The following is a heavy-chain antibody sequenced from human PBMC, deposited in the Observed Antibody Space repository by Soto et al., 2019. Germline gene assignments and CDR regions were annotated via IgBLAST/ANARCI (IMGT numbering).Heavy chain of an antibody. V-gene: IGHV1-58*01. Sequence: ASVKVSCKASGFTFTSSAVQWVRQARGQRLEWIGWIVVGSGNTNYAQKFQERVTITRDMSTSTAYMELSSLRSEDTAVYYCAADQGYCISTSCFPSYYGMDVWGQGTTVTVS. CDR2: IVVGSGNT. CDR1: GFTFTSSA. D-gene: IGHD2-2*01. J-gene: IGHJ6*02. CDR3: AADQGYCISTSCFPSYYGMDV.